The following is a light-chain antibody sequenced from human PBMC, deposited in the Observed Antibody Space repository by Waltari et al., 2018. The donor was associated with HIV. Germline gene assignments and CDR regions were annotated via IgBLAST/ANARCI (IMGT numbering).Light chain of an antibody. CDR3: VLYMGGGIWV. J-gene: IGLJ3*02. Sequence: QTVVTQEPSFSVSPGGTVTRTCGLNSGSVATSYYPSWYQQTPGQTPRTHIYSTNTRSSGVPDRFSGSILGNKAALTITGAQADDESDYYCVLYMGGGIWVFGGGTKVTVL. V-gene: IGLV8-61*01. CDR1: SGSVATSYY. CDR2: STN.